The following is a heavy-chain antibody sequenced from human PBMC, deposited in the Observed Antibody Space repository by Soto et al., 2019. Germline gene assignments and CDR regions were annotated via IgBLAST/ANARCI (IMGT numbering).Heavy chain of an antibody. J-gene: IGHJ4*02. D-gene: IGHD6-13*01. V-gene: IGHV4-59*01. CDR1: GGSISSYY. CDR2: IYYSGST. CDR3: ARERYSSSWYDY. Sequence: SETLSLTCTVSGGSISSYYWSWIRQPPGKGLEWIGYIYYSGSTNYNPSLKSRVTISVDTSKNQFSLKLSSVTAADTAVYYCARERYSSSWYDYWGQGTLVTVSS.